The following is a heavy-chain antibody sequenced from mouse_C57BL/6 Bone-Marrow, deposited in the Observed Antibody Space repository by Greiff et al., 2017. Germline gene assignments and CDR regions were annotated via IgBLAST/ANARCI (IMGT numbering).Heavy chain of an antibody. CDR2: IHPNSGST. CDR3: ARGGRDYAMDY. J-gene: IGHJ4*01. Sequence: VKLQQSGAELVKPGASVKLSCKASGYTFTSYWMHWVKQRPGQGLEWIGMIHPNSGSTNYNEKFKSKATLTVDKSSSTAYMQLSSLTSEDSAVYYCARGGRDYAMDYWGQGTSVTVAS. CDR1: GYTFTSYW. V-gene: IGHV1-64*01.